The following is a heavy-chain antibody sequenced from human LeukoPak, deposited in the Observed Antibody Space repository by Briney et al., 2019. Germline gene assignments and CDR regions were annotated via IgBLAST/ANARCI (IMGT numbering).Heavy chain of an antibody. CDR1: GYTYTNYG. V-gene: IGHV1-18*01. J-gene: IGHJ4*02. D-gene: IGHD3-22*01. Sequence: ASVKVSCKASGYTYTNYGISWVRQAPGQGLEWMGWISGYNGHTNYAQKLQGRVTMTTHTSTSTAYMELRSLRSDDTAVYYCARAGHRKYYYDNAYDYWGQGTLVTVSS. CDR2: ISGYNGHT. CDR3: ARAGHRKYYYDNAYDY.